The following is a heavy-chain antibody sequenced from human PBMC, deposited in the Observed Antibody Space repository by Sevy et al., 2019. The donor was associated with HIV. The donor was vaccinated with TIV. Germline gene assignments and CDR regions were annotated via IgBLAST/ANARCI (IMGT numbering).Heavy chain of an antibody. CDR1: GGSITSLY. J-gene: IGHJ4*02. V-gene: IGHV4-59*11. CDR3: AGENAWGRGYS. D-gene: IGHD1-26*01. Sequence: SETLSLTCTVSGGSITSLYWNWIRQPPGKGLEWIANIYYNGHINYNPSLKSRVTLSLDASKNQFSLRLSSVTASNTAMYYCAGENAWGRGYSWGQGTLVTVSS. CDR2: IYYNGHI.